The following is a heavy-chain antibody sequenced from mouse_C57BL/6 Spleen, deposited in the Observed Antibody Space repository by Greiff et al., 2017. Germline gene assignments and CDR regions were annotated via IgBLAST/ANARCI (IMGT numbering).Heavy chain of an antibody. CDR3: TGGRTY. V-gene: IGHV1-15*01. CDR2: IDPETGGT. CDR1: GYTFTDYE. J-gene: IGHJ3*01. Sequence: VQLHQSGAELVRPGASVTLSCKASGYTFTDYEMHWVKQTPVHGLEWIGAIDPETGGTAYNQKFKGKAILTADKSSSTAYMELRSLTSEDSAVYYCTGGRTYWGQGTLVTVSA.